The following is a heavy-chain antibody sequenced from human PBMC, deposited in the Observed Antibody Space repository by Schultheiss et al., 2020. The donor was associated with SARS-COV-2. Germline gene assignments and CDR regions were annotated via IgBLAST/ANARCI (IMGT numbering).Heavy chain of an antibody. V-gene: IGHV1-2*02. D-gene: IGHD6-13*01. J-gene: IGHJ3*02. Sequence: ASVKVSCKASGYTFTDYYMHWVRQAPGQGLEWMGWINPNSGGTEYAQKIQGRVTMTRDTTISTAYMELSSLRSDDTAVYYCARPCRGISLDALDIWGQGTMVTVSS. CDR2: INPNSGGT. CDR1: GYTFTDYY. CDR3: ARPCRGISLDALDI.